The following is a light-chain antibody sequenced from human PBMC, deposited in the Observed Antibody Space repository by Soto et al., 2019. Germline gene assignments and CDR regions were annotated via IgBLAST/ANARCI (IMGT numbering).Light chain of an antibody. V-gene: IGLV3-21*02. CDR3: QVWDSTSDHHV. CDR1: DIGSNS. J-gene: IGLJ1*01. CDR2: EDS. Sequence: SYELTQTPSVSVAPGQTARIACGGSDIGSNSVHWYQQKPGQAPVLVVYEDSDRPSGIPERFSGSNSGNTATLTITRVEAGDEADYYCQVWDSTSDHHVFGTGTKVTV.